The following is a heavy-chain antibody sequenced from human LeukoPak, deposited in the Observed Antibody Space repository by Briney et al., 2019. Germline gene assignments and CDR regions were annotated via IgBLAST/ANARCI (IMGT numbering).Heavy chain of an antibody. CDR1: GFTFSSYG. CDR3: AKDFGSGSYPRGYFDY. CDR2: IYSGGST. Sequence: GGSLRLSCAASGFTFSSYGMHWVRQAPGKGLEWVSVIYSGGSTYYADSVKGRFTISRDNSKNTLYLQMNSLRAEDTAVYHCAKDFGSGSYPRGYFDYWGQGTLVTVSS. D-gene: IGHD3-10*01. J-gene: IGHJ4*02. V-gene: IGHV3-NL1*01.